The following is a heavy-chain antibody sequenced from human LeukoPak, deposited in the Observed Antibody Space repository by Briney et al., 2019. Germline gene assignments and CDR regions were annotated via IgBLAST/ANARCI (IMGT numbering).Heavy chain of an antibody. D-gene: IGHD3-22*01. CDR1: GFTFSSYE. Sequence: GGSLRLSCAASGFTFSSYEMNWVRQAPGKGLEWVSYISSSGSTIYYADSVKGRFTISRDNAKNSLYLQMNSLRAEDTAVYYCARVGNYYDSSGRLDYWSQGTLVTVSS. CDR3: ARVGNYYDSSGRLDY. J-gene: IGHJ4*02. CDR2: ISSSGSTI. V-gene: IGHV3-48*03.